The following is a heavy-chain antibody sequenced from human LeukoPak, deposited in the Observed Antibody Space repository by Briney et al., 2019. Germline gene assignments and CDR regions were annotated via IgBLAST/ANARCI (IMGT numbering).Heavy chain of an antibody. Sequence: SVKVSCKASGYTFTGYYMHWVRQAPGQGLEWMGRIIPIFGTANYAQKFQGRVTITTDESTSTAYIELSSLRSEDTAVYYCARDRDTAMVISYYFDYWDQGTLVTVSS. V-gene: IGHV1-69*05. D-gene: IGHD5-18*01. J-gene: IGHJ4*02. CDR1: GYTFTGYY. CDR2: IIPIFGTA. CDR3: ARDRDTAMVISYYFDY.